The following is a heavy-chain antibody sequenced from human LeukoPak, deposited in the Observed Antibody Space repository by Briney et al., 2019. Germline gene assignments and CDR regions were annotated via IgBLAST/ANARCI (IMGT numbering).Heavy chain of an antibody. CDR2: IYHSGST. V-gene: IGHV4-30-2*01. Sequence: SETLSLTCTVSGGSNSSGSYYWSWIRQPPGKGLEWIGYIYHSGSTYYNPSLKSRVTISIDRSENQFSLKLNSVTAADTAVYYCARDYCSGGTCYFDYWGQETLVTVSS. D-gene: IGHD2-15*01. J-gene: IGHJ4*02. CDR1: GGSNSSGSYY. CDR3: ARDYCSGGTCYFDY.